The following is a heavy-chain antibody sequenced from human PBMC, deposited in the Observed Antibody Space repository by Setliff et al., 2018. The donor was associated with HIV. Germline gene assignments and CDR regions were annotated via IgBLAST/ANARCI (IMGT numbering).Heavy chain of an antibody. CDR3: ARNMVRGANYWYFDL. J-gene: IGHJ2*01. Sequence: SETLSLTCAVYGESFSGYYWSWIRQPPGKGLEWIGEINHSGTTNYNPSLKSRVTISVDTSKNQFSLKLSSVTAADTAVYYCARNMVRGANYWYFDLWGRGTLVT. V-gene: IGHV4-34*01. CDR1: GESFSGYY. D-gene: IGHD3-10*01. CDR2: INHSGTT.